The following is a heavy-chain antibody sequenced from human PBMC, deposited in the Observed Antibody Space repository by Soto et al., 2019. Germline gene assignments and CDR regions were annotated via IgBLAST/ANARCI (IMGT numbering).Heavy chain of an antibody. CDR1: GDTFTSYG. Sequence: GASVKVSCKASGDTFTSYGMSWVRQAPGQGLEWMGWISAYNGNTNYAQKLQGRVTMTADTSTSTAYMELRSLRSDDTAVYYCARDANYGTDYDLNKAYYMDVWGKGTTVTVSS. V-gene: IGHV1-18*01. CDR2: ISAYNGNT. J-gene: IGHJ6*03. D-gene: IGHD3-3*01. CDR3: ARDANYGTDYDLNKAYYMDV.